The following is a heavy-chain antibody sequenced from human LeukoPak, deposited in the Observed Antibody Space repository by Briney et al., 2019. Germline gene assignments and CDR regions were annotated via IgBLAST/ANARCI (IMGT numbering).Heavy chain of an antibody. D-gene: IGHD3-10*01. CDR2: INHSGST. J-gene: IGHJ6*04. Sequence: SETLSLTCTVSGGSISSSSYYWSWIRQPPGKGLEWIGEINHSGSTNYNPSLKSRVTISVDTSKNQFSLKLSSVTAADTAVYYCARPRYYYGSGSVWGKGTTVTVSS. CDR3: ARPRYYYGSGSV. V-gene: IGHV4-39*07. CDR1: GGSISSSSYY.